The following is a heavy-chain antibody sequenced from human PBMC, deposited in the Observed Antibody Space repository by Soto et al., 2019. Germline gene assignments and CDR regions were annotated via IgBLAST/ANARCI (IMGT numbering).Heavy chain of an antibody. D-gene: IGHD6-6*01. CDR3: ARGGRIIGQLRNYYGMDV. CDR1: VGSISSYY. CDR2: IYTSGST. J-gene: IGHJ6*02. Sequence: PSETLSLTGTVPVGSISSYYWSWIRQPAGKGLEWIGRIYTSGSTNYNPSLKSRVTMSVDTSKNQFSLKLSSVTAADTAVYYCARGGRIIGQLRNYYGMDVWGQGTTVTV. V-gene: IGHV4-4*07.